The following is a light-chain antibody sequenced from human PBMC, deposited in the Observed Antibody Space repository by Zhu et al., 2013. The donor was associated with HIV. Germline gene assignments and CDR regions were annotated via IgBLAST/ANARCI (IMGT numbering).Light chain of an antibody. Sequence: DIQMTQSPSTLSASVGDRVTITCRASHYISTWLAWYQHKPGKAPKLLIYKASNLQSGVASRFSGSGSGTDFTLTISSLQPDDSATYYCQQYSSNPLTFGGGTKVEIK. CDR3: QQYSSNPLT. V-gene: IGKV1-5*03. J-gene: IGKJ4*01. CDR2: KAS. CDR1: HYISTW.